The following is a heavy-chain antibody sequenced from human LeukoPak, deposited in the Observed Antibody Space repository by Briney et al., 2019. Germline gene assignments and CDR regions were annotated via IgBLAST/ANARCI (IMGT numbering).Heavy chain of an antibody. Sequence: GGSLRLSCAASGFTFRSYSMNWVRQAPGKGLEWVSFISGMSSTIYYADSVKGRFTISRDNAKNSLYLQMNSLRAEDTALYYCAKDLYSSLNYGMDVWGQGTTVTVSS. J-gene: IGHJ6*02. CDR2: ISGMSSTI. CDR3: AKDLYSSLNYGMDV. CDR1: GFTFRSYS. V-gene: IGHV3-48*04. D-gene: IGHD6-6*01.